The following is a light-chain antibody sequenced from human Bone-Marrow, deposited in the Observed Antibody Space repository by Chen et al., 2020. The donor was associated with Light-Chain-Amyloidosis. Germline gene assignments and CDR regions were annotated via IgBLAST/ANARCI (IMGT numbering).Light chain of an antibody. Sequence: SYVLTQPSSVSVAPGQTATIACGGNNIGSTSVHWYQQTPGQAPLLVVYDDSDRPSGIPERVCGCNGGNTATLTISRVGAGDEADYYCQVWDRSSDRPVFGGGTKLTV. CDR3: QVWDRSSDRPV. CDR1: NIGSTS. J-gene: IGLJ3*02. V-gene: IGLV3-21*02. CDR2: DDS.